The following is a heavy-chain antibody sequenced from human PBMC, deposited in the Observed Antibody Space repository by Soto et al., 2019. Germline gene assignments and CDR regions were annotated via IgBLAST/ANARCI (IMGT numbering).Heavy chain of an antibody. CDR2: INSDGSRT. V-gene: IGHV3-74*01. J-gene: IGHJ4*02. Sequence: EVQLVESGGGLVQPGGSLRLSCAASGFTFSSYWMNWVRQAPGKGLVWVSRINSDGSRTSYADSVKGRFTITRDNAKNTMYLQMNCLRDEDTAVYYCVRTILVVAAATREDYWGQGTLFTVSS. CDR3: VRTILVVAAATREDY. CDR1: GFTFSSYW. D-gene: IGHD2-15*01.